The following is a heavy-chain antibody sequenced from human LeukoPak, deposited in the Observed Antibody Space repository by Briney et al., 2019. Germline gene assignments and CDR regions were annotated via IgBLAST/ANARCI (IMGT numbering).Heavy chain of an antibody. V-gene: IGHV3-30-3*01. J-gene: IGHJ4*02. CDR2: ISYDETNK. CDR1: GFTFSIYA. Sequence: GRSLRLSCAASGFTFSIYAMHWVRQAPGKGLEWVAVISYDETNKYYADSVKGRFTISRGNSKNTLYLQMNSLGAEDTAVYYCARGGDYAYWGLGTLVTVSS. D-gene: IGHD4-17*01. CDR3: ARGGDYAY.